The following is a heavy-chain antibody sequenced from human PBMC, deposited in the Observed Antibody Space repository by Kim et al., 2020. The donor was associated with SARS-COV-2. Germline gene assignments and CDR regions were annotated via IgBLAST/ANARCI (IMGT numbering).Heavy chain of an antibody. CDR1: GFTFSSYG. CDR3: AKVFVKGWLRPAGFDY. CDR2: ISYDGSNK. D-gene: IGHD5-12*01. Sequence: GGSLRLSCAASGFTFSSYGMHWVRQAPGKGLEWVAVISYDGSNKYYADSVKGRFTISRDNSKNTLYLQMNSLRAEDTAVYYCAKVFVKGWLRPAGFDYWGQGTLVTVSS. V-gene: IGHV3-30*18. J-gene: IGHJ4*02.